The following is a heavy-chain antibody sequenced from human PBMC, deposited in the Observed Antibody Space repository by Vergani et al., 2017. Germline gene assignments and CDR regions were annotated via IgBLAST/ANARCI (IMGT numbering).Heavy chain of an antibody. CDR2: IFHSGSI. J-gene: IGHJ4*02. D-gene: IGHD6-13*01. V-gene: IGHV4-38-2*01. CDR3: ARQTYSSSWYAGY. Sequence: QVQLQESGPGLVKPSETLSLTCAVSGYSISSGYYWGWIRQPPGKGLEWIGSIFHSGSIYYNPSLKSRVTISIDTSKNQFSLKLSSVTAADTAVYYCARQTYSSSWYAGYWGQGTLVTVSS. CDR1: GYSISSGYY.